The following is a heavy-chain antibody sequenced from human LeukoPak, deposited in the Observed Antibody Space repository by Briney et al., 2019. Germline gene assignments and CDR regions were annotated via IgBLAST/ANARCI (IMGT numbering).Heavy chain of an antibody. Sequence: GGSLRLSCAASGFTFSSYWMHWVRQAPGKGLVWVSRINSDGSSTSYADSVKGRFTISRDNAKNTLYLQMNSLRAEDTAVYYCASETGRDAFDIWGQGTMVTVSS. V-gene: IGHV3-74*01. CDR3: ASETGRDAFDI. CDR1: GFTFSSYW. J-gene: IGHJ3*02. CDR2: INSDGSST.